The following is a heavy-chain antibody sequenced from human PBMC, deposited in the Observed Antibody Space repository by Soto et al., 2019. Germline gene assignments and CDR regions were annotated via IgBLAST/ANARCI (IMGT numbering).Heavy chain of an antibody. CDR2: IYYSGST. J-gene: IGHJ6*02. CDR1: GGSIASSDYY. CDR3: ARQSGSGSYYIYYYYGMDV. V-gene: IGHV4-39*01. D-gene: IGHD3-10*01. Sequence: QLQLQESGPGLVKPSETLSLTCTVSGGSIASSDYYWGWIRQPPGKGLDWIGSIYYSGSTYYNPFLKSRVTISVDTSKNQFSLKLSSVTAADTAVYYCARQSGSGSYYIYYYYGMDVWGQGTTVTVSS.